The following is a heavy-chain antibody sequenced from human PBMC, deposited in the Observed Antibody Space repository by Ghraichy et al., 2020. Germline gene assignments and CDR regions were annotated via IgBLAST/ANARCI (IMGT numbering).Heavy chain of an antibody. D-gene: IGHD4-23*01. V-gene: IGHV3-23*01. J-gene: IGHJ4*02. CDR2: IRSNDDST. CDR3: AKGSSEYGGLSSY. CDR1: GFTFSNYG. Sequence: GESLNISCAASGFTFSNYGMNWVRQSPGSGLEWVSTIRSNDDSTYYADSVKGRFTISRDNSKNTLYLQMNSLRAEDTAVYYCAKGSSEYGGLSSYWGQGILVTVS.